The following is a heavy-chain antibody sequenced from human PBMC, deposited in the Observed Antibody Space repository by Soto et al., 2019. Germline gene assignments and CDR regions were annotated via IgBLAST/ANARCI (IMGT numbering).Heavy chain of an antibody. Sequence: QVQLQESGPGLVKPSQTLSLTCTVSGGSISSGGYYWSWIRQHPGKGLEWIGYIYYSGSTYYNPSLKSRVTISVDTSKNQFSLKLSSVTAADTAVYYCARDLATTVTTPSGQYYYGMDVWGQGTTVTVSS. D-gene: IGHD4-4*01. CDR3: ARDLATTVTTPSGQYYYGMDV. CDR1: GGSISSGGYY. J-gene: IGHJ6*02. CDR2: IYYSGST. V-gene: IGHV4-31*03.